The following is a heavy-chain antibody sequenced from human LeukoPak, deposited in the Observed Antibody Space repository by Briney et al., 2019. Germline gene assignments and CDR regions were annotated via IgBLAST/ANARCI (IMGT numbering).Heavy chain of an antibody. J-gene: IGHJ6*02. CDR2: MNPNSGNT. V-gene: IGHV1-8*01. CDR3: ARVLRGEQQLAAYYYYGMDV. Sequence: ASVKVSCKASGYTFTSYDINWVRQATGQGLEWMEWMNPNSGNTGYAQKFQGRVTMTRNTSISTAYMELSSLRSEDTAVYYCARVLRGEQQLAAYYYYGMDVWGQGTTVTVSS. CDR1: GYTFTSYD. D-gene: IGHD6-13*01.